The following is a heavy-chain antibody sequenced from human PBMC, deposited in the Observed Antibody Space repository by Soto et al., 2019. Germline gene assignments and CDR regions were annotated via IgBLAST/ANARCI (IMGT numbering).Heavy chain of an antibody. D-gene: IGHD3-16*02. CDR3: ARATMITFGGAIVEDWYFDL. V-gene: IGHV1-69*12. CDR2: IIPIFGTA. CDR1: GGTFSSYA. Sequence: QVQLVQSGAEVKKPGSSVKVSCKASGGTFSSYAISWVRQAPGQGLEWMGGIIPIFGTANYAQKFQGRVTITADESTSTAYMELSSLRSEDTAVYYCARATMITFGGAIVEDWYFDLWGRGTLVTVSS. J-gene: IGHJ2*01.